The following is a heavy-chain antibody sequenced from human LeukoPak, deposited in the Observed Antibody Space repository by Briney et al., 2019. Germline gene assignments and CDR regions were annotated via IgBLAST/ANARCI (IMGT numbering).Heavy chain of an antibody. Sequence: PGGSLRLSCAASGFTFSGYWMSWVRQTPGKGLEWVANIKQDGSEKYYVDSVKGRFTISKDNAKNTVYLQMNSLRAEDTAVYYCVSFYETYWGRGTLVTVSS. CDR1: GFTFSGYW. J-gene: IGHJ4*02. V-gene: IGHV3-7*01. D-gene: IGHD2/OR15-2a*01. CDR3: VSFYETY. CDR2: IKQDGSEK.